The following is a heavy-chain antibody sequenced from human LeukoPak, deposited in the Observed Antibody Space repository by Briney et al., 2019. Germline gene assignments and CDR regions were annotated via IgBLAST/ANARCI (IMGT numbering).Heavy chain of an antibody. J-gene: IGHJ4*02. CDR1: GFTFSSYS. Sequence: GGSVRLSCAASGFTFSSYSMNWVRQAPGKGLEWVANIHPEGNEKYHVESVKGRFTISRDNTKDLLFLQMNGLRVEDTAVYYCARGDDFSGDHWGQGTLVTVSS. CDR2: IHPEGNEK. D-gene: IGHD1-1*01. CDR3: ARGDDFSGDH. V-gene: IGHV3-7*04.